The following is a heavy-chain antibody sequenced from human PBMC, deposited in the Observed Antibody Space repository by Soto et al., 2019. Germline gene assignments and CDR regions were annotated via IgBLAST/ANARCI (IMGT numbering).Heavy chain of an antibody. CDR3: ARDYYDSSGYYYSPTYYSDY. D-gene: IGHD3-22*01. CDR1: GCTFTSYG. Sequence: ASVKVSCKASGCTFTSYGISWVRQAPGQGLEWMGWISAYNGNTNYAQKLQGRVTMTTDTSTSTAYMELRSLRSDDTAVYYCARDYYDSSGYYYSPTYYSDYWGQGTLVTVSS. J-gene: IGHJ4*02. V-gene: IGHV1-18*04. CDR2: ISAYNGNT.